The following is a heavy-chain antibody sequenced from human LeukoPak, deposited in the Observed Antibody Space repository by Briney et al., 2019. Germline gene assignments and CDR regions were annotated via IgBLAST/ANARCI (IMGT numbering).Heavy chain of an antibody. Sequence: SETLSLTCAVYGGSFSGYYWSWIRQPPGKGLEWIGEINHSGSTNYNPSLKSRVTISVDTSKNQFSVKLSSVTAADTAVYYCARASGYSGYDYYFDYWGQGTLVTVSS. V-gene: IGHV4-34*01. CDR3: ARASGYSGYDYYFDY. J-gene: IGHJ4*02. CDR2: INHSGST. CDR1: GGSFSGYY. D-gene: IGHD5-12*01.